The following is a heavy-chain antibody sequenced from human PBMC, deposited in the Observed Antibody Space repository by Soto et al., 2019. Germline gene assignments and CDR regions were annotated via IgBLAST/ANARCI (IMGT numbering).Heavy chain of an antibody. J-gene: IGHJ6*02. CDR2: ISSSSSYT. CDR3: ASGGSYPYYYYGMDV. Sequence: PGGSLRLSCAASGFTFSDYYMSWIRQAPGKGLEWVSYISSSSSYTNYADSVKGRFTISRDNAKNSLYLQMNSPRAEDTAVYYCASGGSYPYYYYGMDVWGQGTTVTVSS. V-gene: IGHV3-11*06. CDR1: GFTFSDYY. D-gene: IGHD1-26*01.